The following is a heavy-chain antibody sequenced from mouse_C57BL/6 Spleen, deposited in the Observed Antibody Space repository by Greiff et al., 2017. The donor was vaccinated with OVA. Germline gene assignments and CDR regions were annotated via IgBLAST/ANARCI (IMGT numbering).Heavy chain of an antibody. J-gene: IGHJ3*01. CDR3: TTGSSNYAWFAY. D-gene: IGHD2-5*01. CDR2: IDPENGDT. Sequence: VQLKESGAELVRPGASVKLSCTASGFNIKDDYMHWVKQRPEQGLEWIGWIDPENGDTEYASKFQGKATITADTSSNTAYLQLSSLTSEDTAVYYCTTGSSNYAWFAYWGQGTLVTVSA. CDR1: GFNIKDDY. V-gene: IGHV14-4*01.